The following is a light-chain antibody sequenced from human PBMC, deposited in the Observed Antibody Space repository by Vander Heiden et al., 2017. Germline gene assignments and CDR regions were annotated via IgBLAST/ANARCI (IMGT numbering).Light chain of an antibody. J-gene: IGKJ4*01. V-gene: IGKV3-15*01. CDR1: QSDSSN. CDR3: QKYNNGPPPT. Sequence: EIVMTQSPATLSVSPGASATLSCSLSQSDSSNLVWYQQKPGHAPRLLIDGAFTRATASPARWSGSGAGTEFTITISSLEAEEFAADYCQKYNNGPPPTFGGGTKVXIK. CDR2: GAF.